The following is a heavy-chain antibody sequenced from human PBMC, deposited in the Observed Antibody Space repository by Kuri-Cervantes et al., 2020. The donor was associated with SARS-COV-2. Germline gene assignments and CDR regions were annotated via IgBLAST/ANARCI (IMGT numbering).Heavy chain of an antibody. CDR3: ARGGLGGQLVDGMDV. D-gene: IGHD6-6*01. Sequence: GGSLRLSCAASGFTFSSYSMNWVRQAPGKGLEWVSSISSSSYIYYADSVKGRFTISRDNAKNSLYLQMNSLRAEDTAVYYCARGGLGGQLVDGMDVWGQGTTVTVSS. CDR2: ISSSSYI. V-gene: IGHV3-21*01. J-gene: IGHJ6*02. CDR1: GFTFSSYS.